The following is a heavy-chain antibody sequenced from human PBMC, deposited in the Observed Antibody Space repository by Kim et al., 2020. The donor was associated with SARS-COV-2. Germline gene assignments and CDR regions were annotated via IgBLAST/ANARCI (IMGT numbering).Heavy chain of an antibody. V-gene: IGHV1-69*13. CDR2: IIPIFGTA. D-gene: IGHD3-10*01. CDR3: ARNTAGQTSRITMVRGVIPGYNWFDP. J-gene: IGHJ5*02. CDR1: GGTFSSYA. Sequence: SVKVSCKASGGTFSSYAISWVRQAPGQGLEWMGGIIPIFGTANYAQKFQGRVTITADESTSTAYMELSSLRSEDTAVYYCARNTAGQTSRITMVRGVIPGYNWFDPWGQGTLVTVSS.